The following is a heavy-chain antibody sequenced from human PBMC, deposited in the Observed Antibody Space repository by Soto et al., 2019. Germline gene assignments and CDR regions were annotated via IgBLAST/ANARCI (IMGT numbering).Heavy chain of an antibody. J-gene: IGHJ6*02. Sequence: PSETLSLTCAVSGYSISSGYYWCWIRQSPGKGLECIGSIYHSGSTYYNASLKSRVIISVDTSKNQFSLKLSSVTAADTAVYYCARVAPIAAADCMDVWGQGTTVTVSS. V-gene: IGHV4-38-2*01. CDR3: ARVAPIAAADCMDV. CDR2: IYHSGST. D-gene: IGHD6-13*01. CDR1: GYSISSGYY.